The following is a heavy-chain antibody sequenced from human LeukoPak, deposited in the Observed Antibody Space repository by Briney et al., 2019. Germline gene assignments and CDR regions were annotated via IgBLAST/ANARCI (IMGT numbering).Heavy chain of an antibody. CDR3: ARVYDTLTGYYGMDV. V-gene: IGHV4-59*01. D-gene: IGHD3-9*01. CDR1: GGSISSYY. CDR2: IYYSGST. J-gene: IGHJ6*02. Sequence: SETLSLTCTVSGGSISSYYWSWIRQPPGKGLEWIGYIYYSGSTNYNPSLKSRVTISVDTSKNQFSLKLSSVTAADTAVYYCARVYDTLTGYYGMDVWGQGTTVTVSS.